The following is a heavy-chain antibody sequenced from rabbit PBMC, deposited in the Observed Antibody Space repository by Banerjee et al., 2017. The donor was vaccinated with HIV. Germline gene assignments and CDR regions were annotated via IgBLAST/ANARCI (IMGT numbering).Heavy chain of an antibody. V-gene: IGHV1S45*01. CDR1: GFSFSSGYD. J-gene: IGHJ4*01. Sequence: QEQLEESGGDLVKPEGSLTLTCTASGFSFSSGYDMCWVRRAPGKGLEWIACIGTGFGDTYYANWAKGRFTISKTSSTTVTLQVTSLTAADTATYFCARETWGATGNYGLWGPGTLVTVS. CDR3: ARETWGATGNYGL. CDR2: IGTGFGDT. D-gene: IGHD7-1*01.